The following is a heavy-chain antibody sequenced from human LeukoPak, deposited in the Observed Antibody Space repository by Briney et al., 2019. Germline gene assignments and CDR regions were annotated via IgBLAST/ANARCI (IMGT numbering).Heavy chain of an antibody. D-gene: IGHD2-2*01. Sequence: ASVKVSCKASGYTFSDFHVHWVRQAPGQGLEWMGWIHPNSGGTNYAQSLQGRVTMTRDRSISTAYMELSRLTSDDTAVYYCARDPLSNSWYYFDYWGQGTPVTVSS. J-gene: IGHJ4*02. V-gene: IGHV1-2*02. CDR3: ARDPLSNSWYYFDY. CDR2: IHPNSGGT. CDR1: GYTFSDFH.